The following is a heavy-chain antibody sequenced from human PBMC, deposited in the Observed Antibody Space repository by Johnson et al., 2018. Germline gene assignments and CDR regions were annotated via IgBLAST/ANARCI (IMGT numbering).Heavy chain of an antibody. CDR3: ARDTYYYDSSGYYIGCDAFDI. J-gene: IGHJ3*02. D-gene: IGHD3-22*01. CDR1: GGTFSSYA. Sequence: QVQLVEAGAAVKKPGSSVKVSCKASGGTFSSYAISWVRQAPGQGLEWMGGIIPIFGTTNYAQKIQGRVTITADESTSTAYMELSSLRSEDTAVYYWARDTYYYDSSGYYIGCDAFDIWGQGTMVTVSS. CDR2: IIPIFGTT. V-gene: IGHV1-69*01.